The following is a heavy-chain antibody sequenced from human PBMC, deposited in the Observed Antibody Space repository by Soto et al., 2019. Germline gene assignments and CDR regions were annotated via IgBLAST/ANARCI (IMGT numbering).Heavy chain of an antibody. D-gene: IGHD3-9*01. Sequence: VGSLRLSGAASGFTFSSYAMIWVRRAPGKGLEWVSAISGSGGSTYYADSVKGRFTISRDNSKNTLYLQMNSLRAEDTAVYYCATQSDVLRYFDWLLPLDYWGQGTLVTVSS. CDR3: ATQSDVLRYFDWLLPLDY. CDR1: GFTFSSYA. J-gene: IGHJ4*02. V-gene: IGHV3-23*01. CDR2: ISGSGGST.